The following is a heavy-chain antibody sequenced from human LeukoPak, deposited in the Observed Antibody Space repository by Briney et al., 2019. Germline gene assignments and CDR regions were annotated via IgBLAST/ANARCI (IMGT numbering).Heavy chain of an antibody. V-gene: IGHV3-33*01. Sequence: GGSPRLSCEVSGFIFSNYGMHWVRQAPGKGLEWLALIWYDGRTKFHADSVKGRFTISRDNSANTLYLQMSSLRVEDTAVYYCAREWGRIAVAGGPGYWGQGARVTVSS. D-gene: IGHD6-19*01. CDR3: AREWGRIAVAGGPGY. J-gene: IGHJ4*02. CDR2: IWYDGRTK. CDR1: GFIFSNYG.